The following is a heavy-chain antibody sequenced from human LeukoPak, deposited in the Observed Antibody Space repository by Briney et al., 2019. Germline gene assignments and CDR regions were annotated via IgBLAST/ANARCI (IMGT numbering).Heavy chain of an antibody. CDR2: MNPNSGNT. Sequence: ASVKVSCKASGYTFASYDINWVRQATGQGLEWMGWMNPNSGNTGYAQKFQGRVTMTRDTSISTAYMELSRLRSDDTAVYYCARDISGYWGQGTLVTVSS. CDR3: ARDISGY. D-gene: IGHD5-12*01. V-gene: IGHV1-8*01. CDR1: GYTFASYD. J-gene: IGHJ4*02.